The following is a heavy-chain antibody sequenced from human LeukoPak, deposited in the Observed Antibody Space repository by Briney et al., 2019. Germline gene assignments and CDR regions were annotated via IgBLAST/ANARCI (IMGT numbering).Heavy chain of an antibody. V-gene: IGHV3-21*01. Sequence: GGSLRLSCAASGFTFSSYSMNWVRQAPGKGLEWVSSISSSSSYIYYADSVKGRFTISRDNAKNSLYLQMNSLRAEDTAVYYCARVRDKSGYYSRNKNAFDIWGQGTMVTVSS. D-gene: IGHD3-3*01. CDR2: ISSSSSYI. J-gene: IGHJ3*02. CDR1: GFTFSSYS. CDR3: ARVRDKSGYYSRNKNAFDI.